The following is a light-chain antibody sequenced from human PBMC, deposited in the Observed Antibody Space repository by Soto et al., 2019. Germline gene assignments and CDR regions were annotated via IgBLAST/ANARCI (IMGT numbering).Light chain of an antibody. J-gene: IGLJ2*01. Sequence: QSALTQPASVSGSPGQSITISCTGTSSDVGGYNYVSWYQQHPGKAPKLMIYEVSNRPSGVSNRFSGSKSGNTASLTISGLQAEDEADYHCSSYTSSSRVVFGGGTKLTVL. CDR1: SSDVGGYNY. CDR2: EVS. CDR3: SSYTSSSRVV. V-gene: IGLV2-14*01.